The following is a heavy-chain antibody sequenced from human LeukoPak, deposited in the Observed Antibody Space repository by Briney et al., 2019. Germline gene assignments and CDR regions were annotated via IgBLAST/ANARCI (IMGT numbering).Heavy chain of an antibody. D-gene: IGHD5-12*01. CDR3: AKGDVDSPMNFYH. CDR2: INWDGGST. V-gene: IGHV3-43*01. Sequence: GGSLRLSCAASGFIFDDFTIHWVRQVPGKGLEWVSLINWDGGSTYYADSVKGRFTISRDNSKNSLYLQVDSLTTEDTAFYYCAKGDVDSPMNFYHWGQGTLVTVSS. CDR1: GFIFDDFT. J-gene: IGHJ4*02.